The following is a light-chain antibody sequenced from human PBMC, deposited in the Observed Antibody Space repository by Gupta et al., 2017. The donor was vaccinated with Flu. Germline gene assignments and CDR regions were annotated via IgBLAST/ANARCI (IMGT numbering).Light chain of an antibody. Sequence: IHMPQSLSTLSASVADRVTITCRAGQSISSYLNWYQQIPGNAPRLLIYAASSFQSGVPSRFNGSESGTDFTLTIIRLDPEDSGLYYFYQRKTSPSTFGQGTKVEIK. J-gene: IGKJ1*01. CDR1: QSISSY. CDR3: YQRKTSPST. CDR2: AAS. V-gene: IGKV1-39*01.